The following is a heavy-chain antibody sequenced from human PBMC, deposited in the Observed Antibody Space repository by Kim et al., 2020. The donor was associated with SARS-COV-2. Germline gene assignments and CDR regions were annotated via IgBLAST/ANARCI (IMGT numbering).Heavy chain of an antibody. D-gene: IGHD3-10*01. CDR3: AKAHYGSGSYYIDY. V-gene: IGHV3-23*01. J-gene: IGHJ4*02. Sequence: DSGKGRFTISRDNSKNTLYLQMNSLRAEDTAVYYCAKAHYGSGSYYIDYWGQGTLVTVSS.